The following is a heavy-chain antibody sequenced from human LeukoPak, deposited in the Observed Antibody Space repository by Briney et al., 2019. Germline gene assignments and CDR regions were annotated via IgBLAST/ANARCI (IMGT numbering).Heavy chain of an antibody. J-gene: IGHJ5*02. CDR1: GFTFRNHA. CDR3: AKDRLGGVEVRGPFNWFDP. D-gene: IGHD2-15*01. V-gene: IGHV3-23*01. CDR2: ISGSGETT. Sequence: PGGSLRLSCAASGFTFRNHAMNWVRQAPGKGLEWVSVISGSGETTYYADSVKGRFTISRDNSKNTLSLQMDGLRAEDTAVYYCAKDRLGGVEVRGPFNWFDPWGQGTLVTVSA.